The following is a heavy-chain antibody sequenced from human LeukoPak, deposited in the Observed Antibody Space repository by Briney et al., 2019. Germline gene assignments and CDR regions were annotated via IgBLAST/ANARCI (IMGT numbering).Heavy chain of an antibody. Sequence: SETLSLTCTVSGGSISSYYWSWIRQPAGKGLEWIGRIYTSGSTNYNPSLNSRVTMSVDTSKNQFSLKLSSVTAADTAVYYCARDGYSSSWHFFDYWGQGTLVTVSS. CDR2: IYTSGST. J-gene: IGHJ4*02. CDR3: ARDGYSSSWHFFDY. CDR1: GGSISSYY. D-gene: IGHD6-13*01. V-gene: IGHV4-4*07.